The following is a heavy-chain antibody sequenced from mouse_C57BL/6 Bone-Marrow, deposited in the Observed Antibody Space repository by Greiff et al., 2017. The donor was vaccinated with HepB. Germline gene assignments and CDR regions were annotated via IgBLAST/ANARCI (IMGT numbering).Heavy chain of an antibody. CDR1: GYTFTDYY. CDR3: ARERLGDYDDPYWYFDV. Sequence: QVQLKQSGPELVKPGASVKISCKASGYTFTDYYINWVKQRPGQGLEWIGWIFPGSGSTYYNEKFKGKATLTVDKSSSTAYMLLSSLTSEDSAVYFCARERLGDYDDPYWYFDVWGTGTTVTVSS. V-gene: IGHV1-75*01. CDR2: IFPGSGST. D-gene: IGHD2-4*01. J-gene: IGHJ1*03.